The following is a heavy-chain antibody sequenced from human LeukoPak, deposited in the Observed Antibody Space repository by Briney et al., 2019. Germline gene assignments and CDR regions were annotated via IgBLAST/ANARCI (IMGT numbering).Heavy chain of an antibody. Sequence: ASVKVSCKASGYTFTGYYIHWVRQAPGQGLEWMGWINPNSGGTNYAQKCQGRVTMTRDTSISTAYMELSRLTSDDTAVYYCARSSGGSGRWGDNWFDPWGQGTLVTVSS. CDR1: GYTFTGYY. CDR2: INPNSGGT. CDR3: ARSSGGSGRWGDNWFDP. D-gene: IGHD3-10*01. J-gene: IGHJ5*02. V-gene: IGHV1-2*02.